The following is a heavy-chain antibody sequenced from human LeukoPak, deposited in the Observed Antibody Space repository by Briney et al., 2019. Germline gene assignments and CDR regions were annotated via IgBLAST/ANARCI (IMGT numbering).Heavy chain of an antibody. CDR1: GFTFSSYA. Sequence: GGSLRLSCAAPGFTFSSYAMSWVRQAPGKGLEWVSAISGSGGSTYYADSVKGRFTISRDNSKNTLYLQMNSLRAEDTAVYYCAKGRPIDYYGSGSYSAFDYWGQGTLVTVSS. CDR3: AKGRPIDYYGSGSYSAFDY. V-gene: IGHV3-23*01. CDR2: ISGSGGST. D-gene: IGHD3-10*01. J-gene: IGHJ4*02.